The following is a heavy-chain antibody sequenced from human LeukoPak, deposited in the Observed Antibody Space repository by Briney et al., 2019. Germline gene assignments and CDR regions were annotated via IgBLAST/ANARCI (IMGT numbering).Heavy chain of an antibody. CDR3: VKGGAYAALNS. Sequence: SGGSLRLSCAASGFIFSSEAMNWVRQAPGKGLDWVSGIAGSGGSTHYADSLKGRFTISRDNSKNTLSLQMSRLTAEDTAVYYCVKGGAYAALNSWGQGTLVTVSS. J-gene: IGHJ5*02. CDR2: IAGSGGST. D-gene: IGHD3-16*01. V-gene: IGHV3-23*01. CDR1: GFIFSSEA.